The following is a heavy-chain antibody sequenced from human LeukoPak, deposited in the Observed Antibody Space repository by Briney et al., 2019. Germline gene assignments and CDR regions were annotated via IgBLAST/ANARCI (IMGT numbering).Heavy chain of an antibody. V-gene: IGHV3-48*02. Sequence: PGGSLRLSCAASGFTFSSYSMNWVRQAPGKGQEWVSYISSSSTTISYADSVKGRFTISRDNAKNSLYLQMNSLRDEDAAVYYCARGRPYSLDYWGQGSLVAVSS. CDR1: GFTFSSYS. CDR2: ISSSSTTI. J-gene: IGHJ4*02. D-gene: IGHD2-15*01. CDR3: ARGRPYSLDY.